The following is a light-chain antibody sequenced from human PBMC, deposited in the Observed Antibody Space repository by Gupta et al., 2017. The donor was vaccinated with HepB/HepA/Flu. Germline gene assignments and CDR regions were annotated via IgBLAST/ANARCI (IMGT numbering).Light chain of an antibody. Sequence: QSALPQPRSVSGSPGPSVTISCTGTSSDVGGYNYVSWYQQHPGKAPKLMIYDVSKRPSGVPDRFSGSKSGNTASLTISGLQAEDEADYYCCSYAGSYTWYVFGTGTKVTVL. CDR2: DVS. CDR3: CSYAGSYTWYV. V-gene: IGLV2-11*01. J-gene: IGLJ1*01. CDR1: SSDVGGYNY.